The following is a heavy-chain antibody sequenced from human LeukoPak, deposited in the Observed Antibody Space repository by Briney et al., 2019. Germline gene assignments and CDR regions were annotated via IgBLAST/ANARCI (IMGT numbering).Heavy chain of an antibody. Sequence: AETLSLTCSVSGGSICSYYWSWIRQPPGRGLAWIGYMFYSGRTSYHPSLKSRVTISVDTSKNHFSLTLSSVTAADTAVYYCARDIHYYDSSGYYYRGFDYWGQGTLVTVSS. CDR3: ARDIHYYDSSGYYYRGFDY. CDR1: GGSICSYY. D-gene: IGHD3-22*01. J-gene: IGHJ4*02. CDR2: MFYSGRT. V-gene: IGHV4-59*01.